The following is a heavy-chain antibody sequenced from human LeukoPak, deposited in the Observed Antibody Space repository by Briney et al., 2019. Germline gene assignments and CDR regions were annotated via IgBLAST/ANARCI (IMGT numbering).Heavy chain of an antibody. CDR3: ARDKGSGSYDAFDI. CDR2: INQGGSEK. CDR1: GFTFSSCW. Sequence: GGSLRLSCAASGFTFSSCWMSWVRQAPGKGLEWVANINQGGSEKRYVDSVKGRFTISRDNAKNSLYLQMNSLRAEDTAVYYCARDKGSGSYDAFDIWGQGTMVTVSS. V-gene: IGHV3-7*01. J-gene: IGHJ3*02. D-gene: IGHD3-10*01.